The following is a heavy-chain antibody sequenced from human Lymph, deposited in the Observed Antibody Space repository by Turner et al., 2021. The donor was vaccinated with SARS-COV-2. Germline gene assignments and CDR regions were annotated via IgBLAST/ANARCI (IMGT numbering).Heavy chain of an antibody. V-gene: IGHV1-69*01. CDR1: GGTFSSHV. Sequence: QVHLVQSGAEVKQPGSSVKVSCKASGGTFSSHVIRWVRQAPGQGLEWMGGIIPMFGTANYAQKVQGRVTITADESTSTAYMELTSLRSEDTAVYYCARVGSSVVPYYYYGMDVWGQGTTVTVSS. J-gene: IGHJ6*02. CDR2: IIPMFGTA. CDR3: ARVGSSVVPYYYYGMDV. D-gene: IGHD3-22*01.